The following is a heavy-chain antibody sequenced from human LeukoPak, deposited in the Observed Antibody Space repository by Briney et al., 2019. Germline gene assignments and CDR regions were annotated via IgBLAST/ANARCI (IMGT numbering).Heavy chain of an antibody. CDR1: GFTFSIYW. V-gene: IGHV3-7*03. D-gene: IGHD3-22*01. CDR2: IKQDGSER. J-gene: IGHJ4*02. CDR3: ARDRWSYDPQGGFDC. Sequence: GGSLRLSCAASGFTFSIYWMSWVRRAPGKGLEWVANIKQDGSERYYVDSVKGRFTLSRDNAKNSLYLQMNSLRAEDTAVYYCARDRWSYDPQGGFDCWGQGTLVTVSS.